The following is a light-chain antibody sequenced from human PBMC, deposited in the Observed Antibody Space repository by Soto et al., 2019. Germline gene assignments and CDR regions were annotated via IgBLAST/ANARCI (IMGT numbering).Light chain of an antibody. V-gene: IGKV1-9*01. CDR1: QGISSS. Sequence: IQLTQSPSSLSASVGDGVTITCRASQGISSSLAWYQQKPGKDPKLLIYAASTLKSGVPSMFSGSGSGTDFTLTISSLQPEDFATYYCQQLNGVPPYTFGQGTKLEIK. CDR3: QQLNGVPPYT. J-gene: IGKJ2*01. CDR2: AAS.